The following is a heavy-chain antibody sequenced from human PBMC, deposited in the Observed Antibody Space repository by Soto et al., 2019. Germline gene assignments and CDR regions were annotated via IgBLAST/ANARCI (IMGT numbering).Heavy chain of an antibody. Sequence: QGQLVQSGAEVKKPGSSVKVSCKASGGSFSSYVISWIREAPGQGLEWMGGIIPLTNAPNYAQRFQDRVTMSVDKSTSTAYMELRSLRSEDTSIYYCAHETYYFHSRDYPWFEPWGQGTLVTVSS. CDR1: GGSFSSYV. J-gene: IGHJ5*02. CDR3: AHETYYFHSRDYPWFEP. CDR2: IIPLTNAP. D-gene: IGHD3-22*01. V-gene: IGHV1-69*06.